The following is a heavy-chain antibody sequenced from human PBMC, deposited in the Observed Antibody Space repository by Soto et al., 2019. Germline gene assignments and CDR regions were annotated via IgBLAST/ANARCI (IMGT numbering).Heavy chain of an antibody. Sequence: EVQLLESGGGLVQPGGSLRLSCAASGFTFSSYALSWVRQAPGKGLERVSTISRSGDSTYYADSVKGRFTISRDNPKNTLYLQMNSLRAEDTAVYYCAKLGVGVVGATDYWGQGTLVTVSS. CDR1: GFTFSSYA. CDR2: ISRSGDST. CDR3: AKLGVGVVGATDY. D-gene: IGHD1-26*01. V-gene: IGHV3-23*01. J-gene: IGHJ4*02.